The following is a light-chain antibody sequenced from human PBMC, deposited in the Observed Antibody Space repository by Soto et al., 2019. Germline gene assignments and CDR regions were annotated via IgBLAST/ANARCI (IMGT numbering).Light chain of an antibody. CDR1: SGSITSNY. CDR2: EDN. CDR3: QSYDTNSVV. V-gene: IGLV6-57*02. J-gene: IGLJ2*01. Sequence: FMLTQPHSLSGSPGKTITISCTGTSGSITSNYVQWYQQRQGSAPIIVIYEDNQRPSGVPDRFSGSIDRSSNSASLTISGLKTEDEADYYCQSYDTNSVVFGGGTKLTVL.